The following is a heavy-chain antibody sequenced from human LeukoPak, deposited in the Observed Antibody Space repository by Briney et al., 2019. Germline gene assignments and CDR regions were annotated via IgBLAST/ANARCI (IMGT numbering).Heavy chain of an antibody. V-gene: IGHV3-53*01. D-gene: IGHD2-21*01. J-gene: IGHJ4*02. CDR3: ARNIGGVGY. CDR2: IYSGGST. Sequence: GGSLRLSCVVSGFTVSSNYMSWVRQAPGKGLEWVSVIYSGGSTYYADSVKGRFTISRDNSKNSLYLQMNSPRAEDTAVYYCARNIGGVGYWGQGTLVTVSS. CDR1: GFTVSSNY.